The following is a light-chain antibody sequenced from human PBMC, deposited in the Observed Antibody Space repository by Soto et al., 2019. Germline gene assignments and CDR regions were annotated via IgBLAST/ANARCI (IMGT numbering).Light chain of an antibody. CDR3: QQYSNWPRT. Sequence: EIVMTQSPATLSVSPGERATLSCRASQSVYSNLAWYQQKPGQAPRLLIYGASTRATGIPARLSGSGSGTDFTLTISSLQSEDFAVYYCQQYSNWPRTFGRGTKLEIK. CDR2: GAS. CDR1: QSVYSN. J-gene: IGKJ2*01. V-gene: IGKV3-15*01.